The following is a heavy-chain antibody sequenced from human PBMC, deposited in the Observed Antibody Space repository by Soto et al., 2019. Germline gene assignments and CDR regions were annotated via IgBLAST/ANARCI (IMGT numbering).Heavy chain of an antibody. J-gene: IGHJ6*02. Sequence: KVSCKASGGTFSSYAISWVRQAPGQGLEWMGGIIPIFGTANYAQKFQGRVTITADKSTSTAYMELSSLRSEDTAVYYCARDIGRYSSSPGNYYYYYGMDVWGQGTTVTVSS. D-gene: IGHD6-6*01. CDR2: IIPIFGTA. V-gene: IGHV1-69*06. CDR1: GGTFSSYA. CDR3: ARDIGRYSSSPGNYYYYYGMDV.